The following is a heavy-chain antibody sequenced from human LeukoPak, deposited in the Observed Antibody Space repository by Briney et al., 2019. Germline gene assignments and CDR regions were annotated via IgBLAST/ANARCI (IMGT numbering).Heavy chain of an antibody. V-gene: IGHV1-46*01. J-gene: IGHJ5*02. Sequence: ASVKVSCKASGYIFTSYFLYWVRQAPGQGLEWMGLINPSGGSTRYAQKFQGRVTMTRDTSTSTAYMELSSLRSEDTAVYYCASSGLGGSGNYHRTWYNWFDPWGQGTLITVSS. CDR2: INPSGGST. CDR1: GYIFTSYF. D-gene: IGHD3-10*01. CDR3: ASSGLGGSGNYHRTWYNWFDP.